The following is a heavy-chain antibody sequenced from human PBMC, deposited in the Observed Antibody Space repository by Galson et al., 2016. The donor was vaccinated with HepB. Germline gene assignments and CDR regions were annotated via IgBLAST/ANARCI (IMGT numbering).Heavy chain of an antibody. CDR2: ISGRADTT. CDR3: AKVMDRTGYYFAPLFDS. J-gene: IGHJ4*02. V-gene: IGHV3-23*01. CDR1: GLTFSAYA. D-gene: IGHD3-22*01. Sequence: SLRLSCAASGLTFSAYAMTWVRQTPGKGLEWVSAISGRADTTYYADSVKGRFTVSRDNSKNTLSLEMNNLRADDTAIYYCAKVMDRTGYYFAPLFDSWGQGTLVTVSS.